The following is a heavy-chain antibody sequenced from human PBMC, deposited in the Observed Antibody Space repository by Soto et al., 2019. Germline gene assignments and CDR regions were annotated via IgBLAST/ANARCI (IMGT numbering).Heavy chain of an antibody. D-gene: IGHD5-18*01. CDR1: GGTFSSYT. CDR3: ARGVDTAMSDDAFDI. V-gene: IGHV1-69*02. CDR2: IIPILPIA. Sequence: QVQLVQSGAEVKKPGSSVKVSCKASGGTFSSYTISWVRQAPGQGLEWMGRIIPILPIASYAQKFQGRVTITADKSTSTAYMELSSLRSEDTALYSCARGVDTAMSDDAFDIWGQGTMVTVSS. J-gene: IGHJ3*02.